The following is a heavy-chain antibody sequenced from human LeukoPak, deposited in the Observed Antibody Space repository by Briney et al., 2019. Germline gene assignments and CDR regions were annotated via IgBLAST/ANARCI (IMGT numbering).Heavy chain of an antibody. Sequence: ASVKVSCKASGYTFTGYYLHWLRQDPGQGLEWVGWINPNSAGTEYAQEFQGRVTMTRDTSNSTAYMELSRLRPDDTAVYYCARAAWSATSKFDSWGQGTRVTVSS. J-gene: IGHJ5*01. CDR2: INPNSAGT. CDR3: ARAAWSATSKFDS. CDR1: GYTFTGYY. D-gene: IGHD6-13*01. V-gene: IGHV1-2*02.